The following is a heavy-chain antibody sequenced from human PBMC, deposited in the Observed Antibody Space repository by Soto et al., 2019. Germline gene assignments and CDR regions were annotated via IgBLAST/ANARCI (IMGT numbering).Heavy chain of an antibody. CDR1: GFTFGSYS. J-gene: IGHJ6*02. V-gene: IGHV3-48*02. D-gene: IGHD3-10*01. CDR3: ARDNLVVRGVIDYYYYGVDV. CDR2: ISSRSSTI. Sequence: GGSQILSCAASGFTFGSYSMNWVRQAPGKGLEWVSYISSRSSTIYYADSVKGRFTISRDNAKNSLYLQMNSLRDEDTAVYYCARDNLVVRGVIDYYYYGVDVWGQGTTVTVSS.